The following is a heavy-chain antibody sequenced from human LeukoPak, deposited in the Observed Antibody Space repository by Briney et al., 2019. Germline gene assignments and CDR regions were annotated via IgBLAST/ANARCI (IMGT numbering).Heavy chain of an antibody. CDR1: GFTFSSYW. CDR2: INSDGSST. CDR3: ARSSSWYGYFDY. Sequence: PGGSLRLSCAASGFTFSSYWMHWVRHAPGKGLVWVSRINSDGSSTSYADSVKGRFTISRDNAKNTLYLQMNSLRAEDTAVYYCARSSSWYGYFDYWGQGTLVTVSS. D-gene: IGHD6-13*01. V-gene: IGHV3-74*01. J-gene: IGHJ4*02.